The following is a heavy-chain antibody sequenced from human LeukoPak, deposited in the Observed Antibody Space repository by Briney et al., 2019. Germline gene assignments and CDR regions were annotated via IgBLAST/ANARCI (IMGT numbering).Heavy chain of an antibody. CDR2: ITGSGDDT. CDR3: AKAAAYSTGWRCDY. J-gene: IGHJ4*02. Sequence: GGSLRLSCAASGFTFSSYAMSWVHQAPGKGLEWVSSITGSGDDTNHADSVKGRFTISRDNSKNTLFLEMNSLSAGDTAVYYCAKAAAYSTGWRCDYWGQGTLVTVSS. V-gene: IGHV3-23*01. D-gene: IGHD6-19*01. CDR1: GFTFSSYA.